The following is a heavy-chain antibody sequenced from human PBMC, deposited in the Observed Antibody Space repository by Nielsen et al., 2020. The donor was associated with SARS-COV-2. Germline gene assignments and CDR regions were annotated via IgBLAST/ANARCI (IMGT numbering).Heavy chain of an antibody. Sequence: SETLSLTCTVSGGSISSYYWSWIRQPPGKGLEWIGYIYYSGSTNYNPSLKSRVTISVDTSKNQFSLKLSSVTAADTAVYYCASCPSGSYGQFDCWGRGTLVTVSS. V-gene: IGHV4-59*08. CDR1: GGSISSYY. J-gene: IGHJ4*02. CDR3: ASCPSGSYGQFDC. D-gene: IGHD1-26*01. CDR2: IYYSGST.